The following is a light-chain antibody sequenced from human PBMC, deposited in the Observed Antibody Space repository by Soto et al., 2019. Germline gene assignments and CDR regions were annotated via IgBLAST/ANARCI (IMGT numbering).Light chain of an antibody. V-gene: IGKV1-5*01. CDR3: QQYSSYPLT. CDR1: QAISGY. J-gene: IGKJ4*01. Sequence: DIQMTQSPSTLSASVADRVTIACRASQAISGYLAWYQRKPGKAPKLLIYDAANLQTGVSSRFSGSVSGTEFTLTINSLQPDDFATYYCQQYSSYPLTFGGGTKVDIK. CDR2: DAA.